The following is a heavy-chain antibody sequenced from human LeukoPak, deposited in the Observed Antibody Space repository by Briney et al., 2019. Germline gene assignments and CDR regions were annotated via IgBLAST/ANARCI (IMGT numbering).Heavy chain of an antibody. Sequence: GGSLRLSCAASGFTFSSYSMNWVRRAPGKGLEWVSSISSSSYIYYADSVKGRFTISRDNAKNSLYLQMNSLRAEDTAVYYCARSDDYGGNHLDYWGQGTLVTVSS. J-gene: IGHJ4*02. D-gene: IGHD4-23*01. CDR2: ISSSSYI. CDR3: ARSDDYGGNHLDY. V-gene: IGHV3-21*01. CDR1: GFTFSSYS.